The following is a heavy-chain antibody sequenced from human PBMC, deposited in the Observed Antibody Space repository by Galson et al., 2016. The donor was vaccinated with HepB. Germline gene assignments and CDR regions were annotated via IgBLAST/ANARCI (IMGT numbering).Heavy chain of an antibody. J-gene: IGHJ5*01. CDR3: VRSFRSAWDRYFFDS. D-gene: IGHD3-10*01. V-gene: IGHV3-23*01. CDR1: GFTFNAYA. Sequence: SLRLSCAASGFTFNAYAMSWVRQAPGKGLEWVSSISGGGINTYYADSVKGRFTISRDNSNNTLYLQMNSLRAEDTAVYYCVRSFRSAWDRYFFDSWGQGTLMIVSS. CDR2: ISGGGINT.